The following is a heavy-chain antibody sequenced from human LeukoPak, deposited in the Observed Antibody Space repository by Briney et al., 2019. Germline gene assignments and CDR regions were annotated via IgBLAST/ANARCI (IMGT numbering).Heavy chain of an antibody. J-gene: IGHJ5*02. V-gene: IGHV1-69*13. CDR2: IIPIFGTA. CDR1: GGTFSSYA. D-gene: IGHD2-2*01. Sequence: SVKVSCKASGGTFSSYAISWVRQAPGQGLEWMGGIIPIFGTANYAQKFQGRVTITADESTSTAYMELSSLRSEDTAVYYCARGHCSSTSCYDRFDPWGQGTLVAVSS. CDR3: ARGHCSSTSCYDRFDP.